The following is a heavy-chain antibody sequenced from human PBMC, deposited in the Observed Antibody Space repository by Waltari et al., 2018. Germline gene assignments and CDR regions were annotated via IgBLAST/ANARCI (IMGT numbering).Heavy chain of an antibody. D-gene: IGHD3-16*02. J-gene: IGHJ5*02. CDR2: ISYDGSNK. CDR1: GFTFSSYG. V-gene: IGHV3-30*18. CDR3: AKEGRTFYDYIWGSYRFNWFDP. Sequence: QVQLVESGGGVVQPGRSLRLSCAASGFTFSSYGMHWVRQAPGKGLEWVAVISYDGSNKYYADSVKGRFTISRDNSKNTLYLQMNSLRAEDTAVYYCAKEGRTFYDYIWGSYRFNWFDPWGQGTLVTVSS.